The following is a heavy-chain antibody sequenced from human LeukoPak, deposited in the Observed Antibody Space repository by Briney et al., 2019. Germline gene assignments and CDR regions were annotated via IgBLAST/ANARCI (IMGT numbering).Heavy chain of an antibody. J-gene: IGHJ5*01. CDR2: ASYKSEWYF. Sequence: SQTLSLTCAISGDSVSSNSVAWNWVRQSPSRGLEWLGRASYKSEWYFNYAVSVKSRITINADTSKNQFSLRLSSVTAADTAVYYCARDLRFSRGSSGWFDYWGQGTLVTVSS. V-gene: IGHV6-1*01. CDR3: ARDLRFSRGSSGWFDY. CDR1: GDSVSSNSVA. D-gene: IGHD6-19*01.